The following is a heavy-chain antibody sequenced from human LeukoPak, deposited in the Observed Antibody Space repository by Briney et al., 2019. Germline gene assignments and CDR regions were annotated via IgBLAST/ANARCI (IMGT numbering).Heavy chain of an antibody. CDR3: ARGPPVLRFLEWHYPTWGYYYYYYGMDV. CDR1: GYTFTSYD. Sequence: GASVKVSCKASGYTFTSYDINWVRQATGQGLEWMGWMNPNSGNTGYPQKFQGRVTMTRNTSISTAYMELSSLRSGDTAVYYCARGPPVLRFLEWHYPTWGYYYYYYGMDVWGQGTTVTVSS. CDR2: MNPNSGNT. J-gene: IGHJ6*02. D-gene: IGHD3-3*01. V-gene: IGHV1-8*01.